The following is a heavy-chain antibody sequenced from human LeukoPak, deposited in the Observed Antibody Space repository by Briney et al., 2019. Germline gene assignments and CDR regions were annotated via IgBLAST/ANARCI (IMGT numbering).Heavy chain of an antibody. CDR3: ARGQVTSVTRLAAFDI. V-gene: IGHV3-7*04. CDR2: IKQDGSEK. D-gene: IGHD4-17*01. CDR1: GFTFSSYW. Sequence: GGSLRLSCAASGFTFSSYWMSWVRQAPGKGLEWVANIKQDGSEKYYVDSVKGRFTISRDNAKNSLYLQMNSLGAQDTAVYYCARGQVTSVTRLAAFDIWGQGTLVTVSS. J-gene: IGHJ3*02.